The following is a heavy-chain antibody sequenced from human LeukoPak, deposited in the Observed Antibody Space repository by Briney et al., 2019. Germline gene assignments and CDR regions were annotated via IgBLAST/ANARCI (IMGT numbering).Heavy chain of an antibody. Sequence: GGSLRLSCAASGFTFSSYAMHWVRQSPGKGLEWVAVISYDGSSEYYADSVKGRFTISRDNSKNTLYLQMHSLRAEDTAVYYCAGEHMTYTLFDYWGQGTLVTVSS. J-gene: IGHJ4*02. CDR3: AGEHMTYTLFDY. CDR2: ISYDGSSE. CDR1: GFTFSSYA. V-gene: IGHV3-30-3*01. D-gene: IGHD2-2*02.